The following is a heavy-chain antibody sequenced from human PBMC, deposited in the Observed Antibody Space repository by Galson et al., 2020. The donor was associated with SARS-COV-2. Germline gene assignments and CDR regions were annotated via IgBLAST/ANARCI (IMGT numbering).Heavy chain of an antibody. D-gene: IGHD5-12*01. CDR3: ARESSPSRDGYNHFDY. V-gene: IGHV3-30*04. Sequence: GESLQISCAASGFTFSSYAMHWVRQAPGKGLEWVAVISYDGSNKYYADSVKGRFTISRDNSKNTLYLQMNSLRAEDTAVYYCARESSPSRDGYNHFDYWGQGTLVTVSS. J-gene: IGHJ4*02. CDR2: ISYDGSNK. CDR1: GFTFSSYA.